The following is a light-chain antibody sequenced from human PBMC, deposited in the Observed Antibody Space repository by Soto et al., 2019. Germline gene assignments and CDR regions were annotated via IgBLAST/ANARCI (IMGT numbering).Light chain of an antibody. CDR2: AVS. J-gene: IGLJ1*01. CDR3: SSYTSDSSYV. V-gene: IGLV2-14*01. Sequence: PASVSGSPGQSITISCTGTSSDVGLYDYVSWYQQHPGKAPQLMIYAVSNRPSGVSNRFSASKSRNTASLFISGLQAEDEADYYCSSYTSDSSYVFGSGTKVTVL. CDR1: SSDVGLYDY.